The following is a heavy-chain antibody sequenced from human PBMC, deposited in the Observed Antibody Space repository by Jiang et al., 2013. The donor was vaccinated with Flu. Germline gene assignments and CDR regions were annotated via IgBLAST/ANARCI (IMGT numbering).Heavy chain of an antibody. Sequence: SGGYYWSWIRQXPGKGLEWIGYIYYSGSTYYNPSLKSRVTISVDTSKNQFSLKLSSVTAADTAVYYCARGRYCSGGSCFGRFDPWGQGTLVTVSS. CDR1: SGGYY. CDR3: ARGRYCSGGSCFGRFDP. D-gene: IGHD2-15*01. J-gene: IGHJ5*02. CDR2: IYYSGST. V-gene: IGHV4-31*02.